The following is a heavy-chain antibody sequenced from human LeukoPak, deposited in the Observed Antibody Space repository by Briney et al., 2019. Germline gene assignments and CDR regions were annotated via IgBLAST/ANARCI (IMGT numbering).Heavy chain of an antibody. CDR1: GFTFSSYW. D-gene: IGHD3-10*01. CDR2: ISGSGGST. J-gene: IGHJ4*02. V-gene: IGHV3-23*01. Sequence: GGSLRLSCAASGFTFSSYWMSWVRQAPGKGLEWVSAISGSGGSTYYADSVKGRFTISRDNSKNTLYLQMNSLRAEDTAVYYCAKHPYGSGSYFDYWGQGTLVTVSS. CDR3: AKHPYGSGSYFDY.